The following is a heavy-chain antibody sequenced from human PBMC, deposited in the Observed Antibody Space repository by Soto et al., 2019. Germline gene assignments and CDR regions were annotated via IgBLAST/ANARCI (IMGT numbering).Heavy chain of an antibody. Sequence: SETLSLTCSVSGASISSNFWSWVRQPPGKGLEWIGYIYFGGTTQSNPSLKGRATISLDTSKNQFTLNLASVRAEDTAVYYCARDQPGYSYGYGLGYWGQGTLVTVSS. CDR1: GASISSNF. CDR2: IYFGGTT. V-gene: IGHV4-59*12. J-gene: IGHJ4*02. D-gene: IGHD5-18*01. CDR3: ARDQPGYSYGYGLGY.